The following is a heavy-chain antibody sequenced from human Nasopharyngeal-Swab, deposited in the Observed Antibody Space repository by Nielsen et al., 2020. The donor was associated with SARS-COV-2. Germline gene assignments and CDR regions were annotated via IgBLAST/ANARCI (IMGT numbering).Heavy chain of an antibody. D-gene: IGHD3-3*01. CDR2: IFSNDEK. J-gene: IGHJ6*02. Sequence: SGPTLVKPTETLTLTCTVSGFSLSNARMGVSWIRPPPGKALEWLAHIFSNDEKSYSTSLKSRLTIFKDTSKSQVVLTMTNMDPVDTATYYCARINRYDFWSGYGMDVWGQGTTVTVSS. V-gene: IGHV2-26*01. CDR3: ARINRYDFWSGYGMDV. CDR1: GFSLSNARMG.